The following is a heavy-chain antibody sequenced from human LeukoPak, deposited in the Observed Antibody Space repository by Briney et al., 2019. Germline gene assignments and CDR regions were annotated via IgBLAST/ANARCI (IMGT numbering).Heavy chain of an antibody. CDR1: GFTFSSHW. V-gene: IGHV3-74*01. J-gene: IGHJ6*03. CDR3: ARVKGLSYYYYYYMDV. Sequence: GSLRPSFAAPGFTFSSHWMYWVRQAPGKGLVWISRINSDGSRTTYADSVEGRFTISRDNAKNTLYLQMNSLRAEDTAVYYCARVKGLSYYYYYYMDVWGKGTTVTVSS. CDR2: INSDGSRT.